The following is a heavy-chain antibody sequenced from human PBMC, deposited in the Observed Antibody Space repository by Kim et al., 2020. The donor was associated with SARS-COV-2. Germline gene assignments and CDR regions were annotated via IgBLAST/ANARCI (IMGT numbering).Heavy chain of an antibody. CDR2: INHSGST. CDR1: GGSFSGYY. J-gene: IGHJ4*02. D-gene: IGHD6-25*01. Sequence: SETLSLTCAVYGGSFSGYYWSWIRQPPGKGLEWIGEINHSGSTNYNPSLKSRVTISVDTSKNQFSLKLSSVTAADTAVYYCARGQGRLGYWGQGTLVTVSS. V-gene: IGHV4-34*01. CDR3: ARGQGRLGY.